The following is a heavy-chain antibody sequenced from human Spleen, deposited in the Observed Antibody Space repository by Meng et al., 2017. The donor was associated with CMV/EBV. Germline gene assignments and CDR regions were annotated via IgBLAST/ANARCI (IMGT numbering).Heavy chain of an antibody. Sequence: SETLSLTCTVSGGSISSYYWSWIRQPPGKGLEWIGYIYYSGSTNYNPSLKSRVTISVDTSKNQFSLKLSSVTAADTAVYYCARAGSDCSSTSCSSYYYYGMDVWGQGTTVTVSS. D-gene: IGHD2-2*01. CDR2: IYYSGST. CDR1: GGSISSYY. V-gene: IGHV4-59*01. CDR3: ARAGSDCSSTSCSSYYYYGMDV. J-gene: IGHJ6*02.